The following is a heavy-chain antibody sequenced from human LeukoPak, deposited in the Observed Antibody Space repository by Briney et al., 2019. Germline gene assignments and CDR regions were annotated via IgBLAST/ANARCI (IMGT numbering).Heavy chain of an antibody. J-gene: IGHJ4*02. D-gene: IGHD3-3*01. CDR3: ARSPIITIHDC. V-gene: IGHV3-23*01. CDR2: IGGGGAST. Sequence: PGGSLRLSCAASGFTFTSHAMSWVRQAPGKGLEWVSTIGGGGASTYYADSVKGRFTISRDNAKNSLYPQMNSLRAEDTAVYYCARSPIITIHDCWGQGTLVTVSS. CDR1: GFTFTSHA.